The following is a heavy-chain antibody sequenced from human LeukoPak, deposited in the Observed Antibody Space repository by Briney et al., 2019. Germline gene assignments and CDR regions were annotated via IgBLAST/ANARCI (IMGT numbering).Heavy chain of an antibody. CDR2: IYASGST. D-gene: IGHD3-22*01. Sequence: SETLSLTCTVSGGSISSYYWSWIRQPAGKGLEWIGRIYASGSTNYNPSLKSRVTMSVDTSKNQFSLKLSSVTAADTAVYYCARDSADSSGMGDAFDIWGQGTMVTVSS. CDR1: GGSISSYY. CDR3: ARDSADSSGMGDAFDI. V-gene: IGHV4-4*07. J-gene: IGHJ3*02.